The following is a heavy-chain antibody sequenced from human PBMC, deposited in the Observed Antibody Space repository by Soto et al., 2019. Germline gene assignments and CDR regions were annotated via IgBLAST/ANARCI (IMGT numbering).Heavy chain of an antibody. CDR2: IYYSGST. CDR3: ASSDDSSSWEFSTFDY. V-gene: IGHV4-59*01. CDR1: GGSISSYY. J-gene: IGHJ4*02. D-gene: IGHD6-13*01. Sequence: XETLSLTCTVSGGSISSYYWSWIRQPPGKGLEWIGYIYYSGSTNYNPSLKSRVTISVDTSKNQFSLKLSSVTAADTAVYYCASSDDSSSWEFSTFDYWGQGTLVTVSS.